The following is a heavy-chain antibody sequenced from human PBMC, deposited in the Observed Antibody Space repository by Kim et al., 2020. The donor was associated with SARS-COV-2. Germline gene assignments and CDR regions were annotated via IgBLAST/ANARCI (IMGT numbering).Heavy chain of an antibody. J-gene: IGHJ4*02. D-gene: IGHD3-10*01. CDR1: GFTFSSYA. CDR2: IGGRGATT. Sequence: GGSLRLSCAASGFTFSSYAMNWVRQAPGKGLEWVSSIGGRGATTYYADSVKGRFTISRDNSKNTLYLQMNSLRAEDTAVYYCATTLKAGSCNWGKGTLFT. CDR3: ATTLKAGSCN. V-gene: IGHV3-23*01.